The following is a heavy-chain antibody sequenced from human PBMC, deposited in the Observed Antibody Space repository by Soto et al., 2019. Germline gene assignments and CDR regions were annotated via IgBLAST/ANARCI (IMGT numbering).Heavy chain of an antibody. CDR1: GFTFSDYY. CDR3: ARELELRYSYYYMDV. CDR2: ISSSGSTI. V-gene: IGHV3-11*01. D-gene: IGHD1-7*01. J-gene: IGHJ6*03. Sequence: GGSLRLSCAASGFTFSDYYMSWIRQAPGKGLEWVSYISSSGSTIYYADSVKGRFTISRDNAKNSLYLQMNSLRAEDTAVYYCARELELRYSYYYMDVWGKGTTVTVSS.